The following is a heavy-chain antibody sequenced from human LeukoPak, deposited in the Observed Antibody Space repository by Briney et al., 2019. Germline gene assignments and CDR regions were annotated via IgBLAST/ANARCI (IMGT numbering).Heavy chain of an antibody. J-gene: IGHJ4*02. CDR1: GGSISSYY. CDR2: VYYSGST. CDR3: ARDDRDYGGNSGFDY. D-gene: IGHD4-23*01. V-gene: IGHV4-59*12. Sequence: SETLSLTCTVSGGSISSYYWSWIRQPPGKGLEWIGYVYYSGSTNYNPSLKSRVTISVDTSKNQFSLKLSSVTAADTAVYYCARDDRDYGGNSGFDYWGQGTLVTVSS.